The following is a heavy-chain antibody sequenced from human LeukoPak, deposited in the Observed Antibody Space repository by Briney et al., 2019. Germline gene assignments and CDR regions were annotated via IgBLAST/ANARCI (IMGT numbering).Heavy chain of an antibody. CDR2: INHSGST. D-gene: IGHD2/OR15-2a*01. CDR1: GGSFSGYY. V-gene: IGHV4-34*01. J-gene: IGHJ5*02. Sequence: SETLSLTCAVYGGSFSGYYWSWIRQPPGKGLEWIGEINHSGSTNYNPSLKSRVTISVDTSKNQFSLKLSSVTAADTAVYYCARFYTNWFDPWGQGTLVTVSS. CDR3: ARFYTNWFDP.